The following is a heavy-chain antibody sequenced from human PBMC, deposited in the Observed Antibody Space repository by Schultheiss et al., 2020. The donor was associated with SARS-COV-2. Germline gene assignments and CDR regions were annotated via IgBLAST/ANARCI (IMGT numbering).Heavy chain of an antibody. D-gene: IGHD2-2*03. CDR1: GFTVSSNY. CDR3: ARGLMDIVVVPAAAPPYYFDY. CDR2: IYSGGST. V-gene: IGHV3-53*01. J-gene: IGHJ4*02. Sequence: GGSLRLSCAASGFTVSSNYMSWVRQAPGKGLEWVSVIYSGGSTYYADSVKGRFTISRDNSKNTLYLQMNSLRAEDTAVYYCARGLMDIVVVPAAAPPYYFDYWGQGTLVTVSS.